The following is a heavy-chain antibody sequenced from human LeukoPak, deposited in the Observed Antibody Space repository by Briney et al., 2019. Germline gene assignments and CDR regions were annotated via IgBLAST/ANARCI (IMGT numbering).Heavy chain of an antibody. CDR1: GGSFSGYY. CDR2: INHSGST. V-gene: IGHV4-34*01. J-gene: IGHJ6*02. Sequence: PSETLSLTCAVYGGSFSGYYWSWIRQPPGKGLEWIGEINHSGSTNYNPSLKSRVTISVDTSKNQFSLKLSSVTAADTAVYYCARDRYYYDSNGYYYYYGMDVWGQGTTVTVSS. CDR3: ARDRYYYDSNGYYYYYGMDV. D-gene: IGHD3-22*01.